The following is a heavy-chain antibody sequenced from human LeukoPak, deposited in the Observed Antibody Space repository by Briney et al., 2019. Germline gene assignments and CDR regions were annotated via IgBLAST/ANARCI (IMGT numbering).Heavy chain of an antibody. CDR1: GYTFTGYY. CDR3: ARVLGGWSEEGFDY. V-gene: IGHV1-2*02. CDR2: INPNSGGT. Sequence: ASVKVSCKASGYTFTGYYMHWVRQAPGQGLEWMGWINPNSGGTNYVQKFQGRVTMTRDTSISTAYMELSSLRSDDTAVYYCARVLGGWSEEGFDYWGQGTLVTVSS. J-gene: IGHJ4*02. D-gene: IGHD6-19*01.